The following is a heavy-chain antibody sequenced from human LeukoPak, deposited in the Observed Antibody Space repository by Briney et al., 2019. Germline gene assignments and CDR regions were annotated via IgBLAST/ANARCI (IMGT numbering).Heavy chain of an antibody. Sequence: GGSLRLSCAASGFTFSSYAMHWVRQAPGKGLEWVAVISYDGSNKYYADSVKGRFTISRDNSKNTLYLQMNSLRAEDTAVYYCARLTAAVVEVDYWGQGTLVTVSS. V-gene: IGHV3-30-3*01. J-gene: IGHJ4*02. D-gene: IGHD6-13*01. CDR1: GFTFSSYA. CDR2: ISYDGSNK. CDR3: ARLTAAVVEVDY.